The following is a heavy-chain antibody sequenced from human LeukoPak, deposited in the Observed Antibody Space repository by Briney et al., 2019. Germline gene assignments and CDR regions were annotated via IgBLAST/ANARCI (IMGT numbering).Heavy chain of an antibody. D-gene: IGHD5-12*01. Sequence: ASVKVSCKASGYTFTSYYIYWVRQAPGQGLEWMGWINPNSGDTNFAQKFQGRVIMTRDSSITTAYMDLSRLTVDDTAVYYCARGGMCSGYEHWGQGTLVSVSS. CDR1: GYTFTSYY. V-gene: IGHV1-2*02. CDR2: INPNSGDT. J-gene: IGHJ4*02. CDR3: ARGGMCSGYEH.